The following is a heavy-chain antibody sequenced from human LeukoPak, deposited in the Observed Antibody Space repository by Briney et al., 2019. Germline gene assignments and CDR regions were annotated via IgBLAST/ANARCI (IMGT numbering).Heavy chain of an antibody. CDR3: ARDRPSVYYDFWSGYYSYFDY. V-gene: IGHV4-4*07. CDR2: IYTSGST. D-gene: IGHD3-3*01. Sequence: SETLSLTCTVSGGSISSYYWSWIRQPAGKGLEWIGRIYTSGSTNYNPTLKSRVTMSVDTSKNQFSLKLSSVTAADTAVYYCARDRPSVYYDFWSGYYSYFDYWGQGTLVTVSS. J-gene: IGHJ4*02. CDR1: GGSISSYY.